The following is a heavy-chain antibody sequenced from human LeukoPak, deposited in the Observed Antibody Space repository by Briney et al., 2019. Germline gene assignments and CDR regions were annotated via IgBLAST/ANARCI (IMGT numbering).Heavy chain of an antibody. J-gene: IGHJ6*03. CDR3: ARSQGYYYYMDV. CDR2: IYHSGST. Sequence: PSETLSLTCTVSGYSISSGYYWGWIRQPPGKGLEWIGSIYHSGSTYYNPSLKSRVTISVDTSKNQFSLKLSPVTAADTAVYYCARSQGYYYYMDVWGKGTTVTVSS. CDR1: GYSISSGYY. V-gene: IGHV4-38-2*02.